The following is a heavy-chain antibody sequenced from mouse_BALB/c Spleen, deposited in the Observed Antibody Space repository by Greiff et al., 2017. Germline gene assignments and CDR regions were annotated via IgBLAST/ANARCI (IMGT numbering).Heavy chain of an antibody. D-gene: IGHD1-1*01. Sequence: EVQLQQSGTVLARPGASVKMSCKASGYSFTSYWMHWVKQRPGQGLEWIGAIYPGNSDTSYNQKFKGKAKLTAVTSASTAYMELSSLTNEDSAVYYCTRNLEFITTVVDYWGQGTTLTVSS. CDR3: TRNLEFITTVVDY. V-gene: IGHV1-5*01. CDR2: IYPGNSDT. CDR1: GYSFTSYW. J-gene: IGHJ2*01.